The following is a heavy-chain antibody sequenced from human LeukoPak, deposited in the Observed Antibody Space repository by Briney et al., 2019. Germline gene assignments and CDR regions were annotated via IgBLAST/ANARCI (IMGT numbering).Heavy chain of an antibody. CDR3: ARGGDGGNSSYFDY. D-gene: IGHD4-23*01. Sequence: TSETLSLTCAVYGGSFRGYYWSWIRQPPGKGLEWLGEINHSGSTNYNPSLKSRVTISVDTSKNQFSLKLSSVTAADTAVYYCARGGDGGNSSYFDYWGQGTLVTVSS. V-gene: IGHV4-34*01. J-gene: IGHJ4*02. CDR2: INHSGST. CDR1: GGSFRGYY.